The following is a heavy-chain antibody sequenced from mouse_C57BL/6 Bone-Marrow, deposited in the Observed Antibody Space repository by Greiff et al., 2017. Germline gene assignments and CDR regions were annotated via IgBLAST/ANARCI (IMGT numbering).Heavy chain of an antibody. CDR3: ARYDGYDWYFDV. CDR1: GYTFTSYW. J-gene: IGHJ1*03. CDR2: IYPGSGST. Sequence: QVQLQQPGAELVKPGASVKMSCKASGYTFTSYWITWVKQRPGQGLEWIGDIYPGSGSTNYNEKFKSKATLTVDTSSSTAYMQLSSLTSEDSAVYYCARYDGYDWYFDVWGTGTTVTVSS. D-gene: IGHD2-3*01. V-gene: IGHV1-55*01.